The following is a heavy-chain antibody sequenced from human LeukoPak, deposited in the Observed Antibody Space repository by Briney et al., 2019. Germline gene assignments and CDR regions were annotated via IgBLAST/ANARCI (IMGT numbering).Heavy chain of an antibody. D-gene: IGHD4/OR15-4a*01. Sequence: ASVKVSCKASGYTFTSYHMHWVRQAPGQGLEWMGIIYTSGGGTNSALKFQGRVTMTRDTSTSTVYMELSSLRSEDTAVYYCARELDDGLWDYWGQGTLVTVSS. J-gene: IGHJ4*02. CDR3: ARELDDGLWDY. V-gene: IGHV1-46*01. CDR2: IYTSGGGT. CDR1: GYTFTSYH.